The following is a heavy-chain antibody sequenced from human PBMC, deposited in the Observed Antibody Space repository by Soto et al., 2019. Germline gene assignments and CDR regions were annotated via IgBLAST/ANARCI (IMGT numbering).Heavy chain of an antibody. V-gene: IGHV1-69*13. J-gene: IGHJ6*02. Sequence: AASVKVSCKASGGTFSSYAISWVRQAPGQGLEWMGGIIPIFGTANYAQKFQGRVTITADESTSTAYMELSSLRSEDTAVYYCARIIGDLKPLDVWGQGTTVTVSS. CDR1: GGTFSSYA. D-gene: IGHD3-10*01. CDR2: IIPIFGTA. CDR3: ARIIGDLKPLDV.